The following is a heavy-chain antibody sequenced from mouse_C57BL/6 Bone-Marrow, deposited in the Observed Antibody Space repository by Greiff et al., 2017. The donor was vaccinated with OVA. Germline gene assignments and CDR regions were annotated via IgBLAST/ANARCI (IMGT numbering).Heavy chain of an antibody. CDR2: IYPRSGNT. CDR3: AREGSSYPGWFAY. D-gene: IGHD1-1*01. J-gene: IGHJ3*01. CDR1: GYTFTSYG. V-gene: IGHV1-81*01. Sequence: QVHVKQSGAELARPGASVKLSCKASGYTFTSYGISWVKQRTGQGLEWIGEIYPRSGNTYYNEKFKGKATMTADKSSSTAYMGLRSLTSEDAAVYFCAREGSSYPGWFAYWGQGTLVTVSA.